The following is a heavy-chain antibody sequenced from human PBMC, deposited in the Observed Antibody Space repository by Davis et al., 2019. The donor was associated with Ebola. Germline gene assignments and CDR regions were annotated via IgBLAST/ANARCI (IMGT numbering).Heavy chain of an antibody. CDR3: ARDLGILPPDY. V-gene: IGHV1-18*04. D-gene: IGHD3-16*01. Sequence: ASVKVSCKASGYTFTNYGITWVRQAPGQGLEWMGWINPHNGNTNYAQNVQGRVIMTSDTATTTAYMEVGSLRSDDTAVYYCARDLGILPPDYWGQGTLVTVSS. J-gene: IGHJ4*02. CDR1: GYTFTNYG. CDR2: INPHNGNT.